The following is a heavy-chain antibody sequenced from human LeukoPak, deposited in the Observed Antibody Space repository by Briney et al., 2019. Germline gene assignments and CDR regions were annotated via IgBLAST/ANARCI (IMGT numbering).Heavy chain of an antibody. Sequence: PGGSVTLSCAPSGFTHSVYWMHWLRQVPGGAVVWFSDINSDGSRTSYANSVKGRFTISRDNAKNKVYLQMTNLRAEDTAVYYCVRRSTFYSGSGSYPHFDSWGRGTLVTVSS. CDR2: INSDGSRT. CDR1: GFTHSVYW. J-gene: IGHJ4*02. V-gene: IGHV3-74*01. CDR3: VRRSTFYSGSGSYPHFDS. D-gene: IGHD3-10*01.